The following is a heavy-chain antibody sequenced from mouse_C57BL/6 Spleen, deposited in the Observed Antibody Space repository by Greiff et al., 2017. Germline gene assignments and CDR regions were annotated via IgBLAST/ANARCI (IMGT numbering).Heavy chain of an antibody. V-gene: IGHV1-82*01. J-gene: IGHJ4*01. CDR1: GYAFSSSW. D-gene: IGHD2-4*01. CDR3: ASEIYYDYDGYAMDY. Sequence: VQLQQSGPELVKPGASVKISCKASGYAFSSSWMNWVKQRPGKGLGWIRRIYPGDGDTNYNGKFKGKATLTAYKSSSTAYMQLRSLTSEDSAVYFCASEIYYDYDGYAMDYWGQGTSVTVSS. CDR2: IYPGDGDT.